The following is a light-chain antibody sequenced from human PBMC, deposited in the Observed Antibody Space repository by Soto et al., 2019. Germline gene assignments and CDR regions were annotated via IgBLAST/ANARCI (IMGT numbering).Light chain of an antibody. Sequence: EIVMTQSPATLSLSPGERATLSCRASQSVSSSYLAWYQQKPGQAPRLLIYGASSRPTGIPDRFSGSGSGTDFTLTISRLEPEDFAVYYCQQYGSSALTFGGGTKVDIK. CDR3: QQYGSSALT. CDR2: GAS. CDR1: QSVSSSY. V-gene: IGKV3-20*01. J-gene: IGKJ4*01.